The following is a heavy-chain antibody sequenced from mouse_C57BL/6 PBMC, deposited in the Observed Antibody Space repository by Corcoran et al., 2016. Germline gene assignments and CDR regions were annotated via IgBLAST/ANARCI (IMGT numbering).Heavy chain of an antibody. D-gene: IGHD2-4*01. CDR3: ARGDYDED. CDR2: INPNNGGT. V-gene: IGHV1-26*01. J-gene: IGHJ2*01. CDR1: GYTFTDYY. Sequence: VQLQQSGPELVKPGASVKISCKASGYTFTDYYMNWVKQSHGKSLEWIGDINPNNGGTSYNQKFKGKATLTVDKSSSTAYMELRSLTSEDSAVYYCARGDYDEDWGQGTTLTVSS.